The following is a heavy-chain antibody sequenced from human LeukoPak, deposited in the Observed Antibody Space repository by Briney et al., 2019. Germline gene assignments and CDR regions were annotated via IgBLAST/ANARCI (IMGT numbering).Heavy chain of an antibody. Sequence: PGGSLRLSCAASGFTFSDYYMSWIRQAPGKGLEWVSYISSSGSTIYYADSVKGRFTISRDNAKNSLYLQMNSLRAEDTAVYYRARAPTYSSSWYSKTAYFDYWGQGTLVTVSS. D-gene: IGHD6-13*01. CDR1: GFTFSDYY. CDR2: ISSSGSTI. CDR3: ARAPTYSSSWYSKTAYFDY. V-gene: IGHV3-11*01. J-gene: IGHJ4*02.